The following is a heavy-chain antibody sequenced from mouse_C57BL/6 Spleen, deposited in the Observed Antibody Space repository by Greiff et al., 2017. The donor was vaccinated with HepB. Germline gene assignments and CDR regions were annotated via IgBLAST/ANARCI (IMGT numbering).Heavy chain of an antibody. CDR2: IYPGDGDT. V-gene: IGHV1-82*01. D-gene: IGHD3-2*02. Sequence: VQLQESGPELVKPGASVKISCKASGYAFSSSWMNWVKQRPGKGLEWIGRIYPGDGDTNYNGKFKGKATLTADKSSSTAYMQLSSLTSEDSAVYFCARGGSSGYQAWFAYWGQGTLVTVSA. CDR1: GYAFSSSW. CDR3: ARGGSSGYQAWFAY. J-gene: IGHJ3*01.